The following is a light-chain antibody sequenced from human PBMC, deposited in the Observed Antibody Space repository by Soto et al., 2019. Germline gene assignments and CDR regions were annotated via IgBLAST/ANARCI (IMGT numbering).Light chain of an antibody. CDR3: QQANSFPIT. V-gene: IGKV1D-12*01. J-gene: IGKJ5*01. CDR1: QGIGSY. Sequence: DIQMTQSPSSVAASVGDRVTITCRASQGIGSYLAWYQQKPGKAPTLLIYAASNFQSGVPSRFSASGSGTAFTRTISSLQTADYASSNCQQANSFPITFGQGTRLEI. CDR2: AAS.